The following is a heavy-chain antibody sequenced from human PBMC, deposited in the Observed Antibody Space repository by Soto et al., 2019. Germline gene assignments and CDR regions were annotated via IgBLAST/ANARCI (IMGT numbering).Heavy chain of an antibody. CDR2: IYDSGST. D-gene: IGHD3-22*01. CDR1: GGSISSYY. Sequence: SETLSLTCTVSGGSISSYYWNWIRQPPWKGLEWIGYIYDSGSTNYNPSLKSRVTISVDTSKNQFSLKLSSVTAADTAVYYCARSGYYYDSSGYYSYYFDYWGQGTLVTVSS. V-gene: IGHV4-59*01. J-gene: IGHJ4*02. CDR3: ARSGYYYDSSGYYSYYFDY.